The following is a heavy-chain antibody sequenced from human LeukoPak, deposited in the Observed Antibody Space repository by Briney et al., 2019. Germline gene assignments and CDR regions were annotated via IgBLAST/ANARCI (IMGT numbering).Heavy chain of an antibody. J-gene: IGHJ4*02. Sequence: GGSLRLSCAGSGFTFSRLAMNWVRQASREGLERVSSISPSGGHIYYADSVRGRFTVSRDNAKNSLYLQMDSLRDGDTAVYYCTTQAGVERGAAVATTIDYWGQGTLVTVSS. CDR3: TTQAGVERGAAVATTIDY. V-gene: IGHV3-21*01. CDR1: GFTFSRLA. CDR2: ISPSGGHI. D-gene: IGHD5-12*01.